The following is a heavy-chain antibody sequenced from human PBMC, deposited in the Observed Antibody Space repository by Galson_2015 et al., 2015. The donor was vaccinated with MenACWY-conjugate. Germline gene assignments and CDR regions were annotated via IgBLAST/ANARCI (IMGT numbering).Heavy chain of an antibody. CDR3: AQGGCSSTTCPPAANYYGMDV. CDR2: INHSGST. Sequence: SETLSLTCTVSGGSISSYHWSWIRQPPGKGLEWIGEINHSGSTNYNPSLKSRVTISVDTSKNQFSLKLSSVTAADTAVYYCAQGGCSSTTCPPAANYYGMDVWGQGTTVTVPS. CDR1: GGSISSYH. V-gene: IGHV4-34*01. D-gene: IGHD2-2*01. J-gene: IGHJ6*02.